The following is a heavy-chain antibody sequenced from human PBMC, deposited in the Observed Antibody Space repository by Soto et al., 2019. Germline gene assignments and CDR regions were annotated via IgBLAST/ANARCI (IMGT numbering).Heavy chain of an antibody. Sequence: SSETLSLTCTVSGGSISSSSYYWGWIRQPPGKGLEWIGSIYYSGSTYYNPSLKSRVTISVDTSKNQFSLKLSSVTAADTAVYYCARQRIDYDAFDIWGQGTMVTVSS. J-gene: IGHJ3*02. D-gene: IGHD3-9*01. CDR1: GGSISSSSYY. CDR3: ARQRIDYDAFDI. V-gene: IGHV4-39*01. CDR2: IYYSGST.